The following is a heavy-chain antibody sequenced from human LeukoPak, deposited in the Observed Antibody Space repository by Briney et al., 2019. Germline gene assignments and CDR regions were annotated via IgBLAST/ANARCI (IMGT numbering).Heavy chain of an antibody. CDR3: ARGTRWLQLRHAFDI. CDR1: GGSISSYY. V-gene: IGHV4-59*12. J-gene: IGHJ3*02. CDR2: IYYSGST. D-gene: IGHD5-24*01. Sequence: SETLSLTCTVSGGSISSYYWSWIRQPPGKGLEWIGYIYYSGSTNYNPSLKSRVTISVDTSKNQFSLKLSSVTAADTAVYYCARGTRWLQLRHAFDIWGQGTMVTVSS.